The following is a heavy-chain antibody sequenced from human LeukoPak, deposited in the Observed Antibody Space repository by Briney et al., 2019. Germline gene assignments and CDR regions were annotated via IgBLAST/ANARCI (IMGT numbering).Heavy chain of an antibody. J-gene: IGHJ4*02. CDR3: ARGADSGYSSDN. Sequence: PGGSLRLSCAAFGFNFNIYFMRWVRQAPGKGLEWVSGINPSGGSTFYADSVKGRFTISRDNAKNTLYLQMNSLRAEDTAVYYCARGADSGYSSDNWGQGTLVSVSS. V-gene: IGHV3-23*01. CDR2: INPSGGST. D-gene: IGHD3-9*01. CDR1: GFNFNIYF.